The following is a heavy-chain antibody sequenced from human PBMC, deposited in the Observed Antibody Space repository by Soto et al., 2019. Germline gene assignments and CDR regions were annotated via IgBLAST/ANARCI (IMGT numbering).Heavy chain of an antibody. D-gene: IGHD5-18*01. Sequence: SETLSLICAAYGGSFSGYYWTWIRQPPGKGLEWIGEMTHLKFPSHNPSLKSRVAISVDTSKNQFSLKLPSVTAADTALDYCARAPYIYNLRYLDFWGHGLLVTVSS. CDR2: MTHLKFP. CDR1: GGSFSGYY. J-gene: IGHJ4*03. CDR3: ARAPYIYNLRYLDF. V-gene: IGHV4-34*01.